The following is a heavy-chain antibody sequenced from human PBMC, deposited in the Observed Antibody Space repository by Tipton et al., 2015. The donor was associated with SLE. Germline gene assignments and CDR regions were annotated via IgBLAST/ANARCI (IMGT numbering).Heavy chain of an antibody. CDR1: GFTFTSSA. CDR3: VALYRGLWWSTDHYELDV. Sequence: QLVQSGAEVKKPGTSIKVSCEASGFTFTSSALQWVRQARGQRLEWIGWIFVGNGHTNYAQRFQKRVTITRDMSTSTAYMELSSPTSEDTAVYYCVALYRGLWWSTDHYELDVWGQGTTVTVFS. D-gene: IGHD2-15*01. V-gene: IGHV1-58*01. CDR2: IFVGNGHT. J-gene: IGHJ6*02.